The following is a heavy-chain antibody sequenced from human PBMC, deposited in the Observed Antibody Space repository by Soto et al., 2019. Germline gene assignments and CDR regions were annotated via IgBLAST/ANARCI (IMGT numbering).Heavy chain of an antibody. D-gene: IGHD4-17*01. CDR2: IYYSGST. V-gene: IGHV4-59*01. CDR1: GGSISSYY. CDR3: ARVARSTVFDY. J-gene: IGHJ4*02. Sequence: SETLSLTCTVSGGSISSYYWSWIRQPPGKGLEWIGYIYYSGSTNYNPSLKSRVTISVDTSKNQFSLKLSSVTAADTAVYYCARVARSTVFDYWGQGTLVTVSS.